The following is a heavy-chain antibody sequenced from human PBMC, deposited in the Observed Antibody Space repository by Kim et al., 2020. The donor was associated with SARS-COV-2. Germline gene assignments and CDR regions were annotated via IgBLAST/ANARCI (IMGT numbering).Heavy chain of an antibody. Sequence: ASVKVSCKASGYTFTGYYMHWVRQAPGQGLEWMGRINPNSGGTNYAQKFQGRVTMTRDTSISTAYMELSRLRSDDTAVYYCARDRVGYSSGWYLRGYYYYYGMDVWGQGTTVTVSS. CDR2: INPNSGGT. CDR3: ARDRVGYSSGWYLRGYYYYYGMDV. V-gene: IGHV1-2*06. CDR1: GYTFTGYY. D-gene: IGHD6-19*01. J-gene: IGHJ6*02.